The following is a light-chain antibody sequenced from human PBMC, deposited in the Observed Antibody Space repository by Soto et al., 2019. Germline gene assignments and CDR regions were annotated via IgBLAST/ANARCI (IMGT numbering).Light chain of an antibody. CDR1: QSVSYN. J-gene: IGKJ4*01. CDR3: QQYKNWPPLT. V-gene: IGKV3-15*01. CDR2: GAF. Sequence: EIVMTQSPATLSVSPGETATLSCRASQSVSYNLAWYQQKPGQGPRLLIYGAFTRATGIPARFSGSGSRTDFTITISSLQSEDFAVYYCQQYKNWPPLTVGGGTKVEFK.